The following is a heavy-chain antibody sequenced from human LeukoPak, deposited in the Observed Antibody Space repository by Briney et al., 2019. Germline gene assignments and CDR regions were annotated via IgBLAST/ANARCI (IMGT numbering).Heavy chain of an antibody. Sequence: PGGSLRLSCAASGFTFDDYGMSWVRQAPGKGLEWVSGINWNGGSTGYADSVKGRFTISRDNAKNSLYLQMNSLRAEDTALYYCARSGDFWSGYRNYCFDYWGQGTLVTVSS. CDR2: INWNGGST. CDR1: GFTFDDYG. J-gene: IGHJ4*02. CDR3: ARSGDFWSGYRNYCFDY. D-gene: IGHD3-3*01. V-gene: IGHV3-20*04.